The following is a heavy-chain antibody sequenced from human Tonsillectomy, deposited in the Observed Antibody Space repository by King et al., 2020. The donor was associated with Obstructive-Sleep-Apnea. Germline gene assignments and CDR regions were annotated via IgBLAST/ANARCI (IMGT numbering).Heavy chain of an antibody. CDR3: ARGSSQSLDAFDI. D-gene: IGHD6-19*01. CDR1: GGSISRSNYY. J-gene: IGHJ3*02. CDR2: IYYSGST. Sequence: QLQESGPGLVKPSETLSLTCTVSGGSISRSNYYWAWIRQPPGKGLEWIGSIYYSGSTYYNPFLKSRVTISVDTSKNQFSLKLSSVTAADTAVYYCARGSSQSLDAFDIWGQGTMVTVSS. V-gene: IGHV4-39*07.